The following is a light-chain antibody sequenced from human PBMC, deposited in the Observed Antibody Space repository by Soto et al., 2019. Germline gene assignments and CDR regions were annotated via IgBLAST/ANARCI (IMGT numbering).Light chain of an antibody. J-gene: IGKJ4*01. CDR3: QQCVSSPLT. CDR2: GAS. V-gene: IGKV3-20*01. CDR1: QSVSSIY. Sequence: EIVLTQSPGTLSLSPGERATLSCRASQSVSSIYLAWYQQKPGQAPRLLIYGASSRATGIPDRFSGSGCGTDFTLTISRLEPEDFAVYYCQQCVSSPLTFGGGTKVEIK.